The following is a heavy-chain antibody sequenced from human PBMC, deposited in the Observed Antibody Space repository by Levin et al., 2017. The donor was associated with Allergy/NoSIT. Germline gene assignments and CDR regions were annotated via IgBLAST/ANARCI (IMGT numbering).Heavy chain of an antibody. D-gene: IGHD2-2*02. Sequence: SETLSLTCTVSGGSISSSSYYWGWIRQPPGKGLEWIGSIYYSGSTYYNPSLKSRVTISVDTSKNQFSLKLSSVTAADTAVYYCASRDCSSTSCYTGSLWFDPWGQGTLVTVSS. CDR3: ASRDCSSTSCYTGSLWFDP. J-gene: IGHJ5*02. CDR1: GGSISSSSYY. CDR2: IYYSGST. V-gene: IGHV4-39*01.